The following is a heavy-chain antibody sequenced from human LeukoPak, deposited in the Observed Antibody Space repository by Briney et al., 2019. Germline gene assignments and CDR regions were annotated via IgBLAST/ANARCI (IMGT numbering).Heavy chain of an antibody. D-gene: IGHD3-3*01. CDR2: IYTRGST. J-gene: IGHJ6*03. CDR1: GGSISSYS. V-gene: IGHV4-4*07. CDR3: AREVLGVYYMDV. Sequence: SETLSLTSTVAGGSISSYSWSWIRQPAGKVLEWIGRIYTRGSTNYNPSLKSRVTMSVDTSKNQVSLKLSSVAAADTAVYYCAREVLGVYYMDVWGKGTTVTVSS.